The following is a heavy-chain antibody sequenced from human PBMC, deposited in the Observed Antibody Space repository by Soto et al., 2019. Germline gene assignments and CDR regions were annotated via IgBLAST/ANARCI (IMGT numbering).Heavy chain of an antibody. CDR3: ARAIAAAATDFDY. J-gene: IGHJ4*02. CDR1: GGSISSYY. Sequence: SETLSLTCTVSGGSISSYYWSWIRQPPGKGLEWIGYIYYSGSTNYNPSLKSRVTISVDTSKNQLSLKLSSVTAADTAVYYCARAIAAAATDFDYWGQGTLVTVSS. V-gene: IGHV4-59*01. CDR2: IYYSGST. D-gene: IGHD6-13*01.